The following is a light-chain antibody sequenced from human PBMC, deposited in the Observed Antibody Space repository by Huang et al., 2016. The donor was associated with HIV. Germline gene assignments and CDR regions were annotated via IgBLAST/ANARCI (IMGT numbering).Light chain of an antibody. CDR1: QSVSSC. CDR2: DAS. Sequence: EIVVTQSPATLSLSPGERATLSCRASQSVSSCLAWYQQKPGQSPRLLIYDASNRATGIPARFSGSGSGTDFTLTISSLEPEDFAVYYCQQCNNLLTFGGGTEVEIK. V-gene: IGKV3-11*01. CDR3: QQCNNLLT. J-gene: IGKJ4*01.